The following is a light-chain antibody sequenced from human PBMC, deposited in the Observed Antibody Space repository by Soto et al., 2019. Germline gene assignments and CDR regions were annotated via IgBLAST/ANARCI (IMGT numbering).Light chain of an antibody. CDR3: SSYVGTNSYV. Sequence: QCVLTQPPSASGSPGQSVTISCTGTSSDVGGYNYVSWHQHHPGKAPKLIIYEVYKRPSGVPDRFSGSKSGNTAALTVSGLQAEDEADYSCSSYVGTNSYVFGTGTKVTVL. V-gene: IGLV2-8*01. CDR2: EVY. CDR1: SSDVGGYNY. J-gene: IGLJ1*01.